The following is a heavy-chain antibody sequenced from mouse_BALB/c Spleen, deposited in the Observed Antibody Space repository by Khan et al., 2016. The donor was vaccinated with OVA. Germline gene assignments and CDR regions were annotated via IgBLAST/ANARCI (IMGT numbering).Heavy chain of an antibody. CDR2: IWSDGST. Sequence: QVQLKESGPGLVAPSQILSITCTISGFSLTNYGIHWVRQPPGKGLEWLVVIWSDGSTTYNSALKSRLTITKDNSKSQVFLKMNSLQTDDTAIYFCARQPYYHYNVMDYWGQGTSVTVSS. CDR1: GFSLTNYG. J-gene: IGHJ4*01. V-gene: IGHV2-6-1*01. D-gene: IGHD2-10*01. CDR3: ARQPYYHYNVMDY.